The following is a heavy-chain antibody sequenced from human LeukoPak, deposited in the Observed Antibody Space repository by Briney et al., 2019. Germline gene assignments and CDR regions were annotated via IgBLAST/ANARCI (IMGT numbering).Heavy chain of an antibody. J-gene: IGHJ6*03. CDR1: GYTFTGYY. CDR3: ASSSGLGDKYYYYMDV. V-gene: IGHV1-2*06. Sequence: ASVKVSCKASGYTFTGYYMQWVRQAPGQGLEWMGRINPNSGGTNYAQKFQGRVTMTRDTSISTAYMELSRLRSDDTAVYYCASSSGLGDKYYYYMDVWGKGTTVTVSS. CDR2: INPNSGGT. D-gene: IGHD3-10*01.